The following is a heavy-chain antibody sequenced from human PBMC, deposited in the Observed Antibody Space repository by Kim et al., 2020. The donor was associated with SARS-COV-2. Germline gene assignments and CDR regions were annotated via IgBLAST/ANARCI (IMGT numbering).Heavy chain of an antibody. J-gene: IGHJ4*02. CDR2: IYYSGST. CDR3: ARLRKDIVVVVAASPRGTIDY. V-gene: IGHV4-39*01. Sequence: SETLSLTCTVSGGSISSSSYYWGWIRQPPGKGLEWIGSIYYSGSTYYNPSLKSRVTISVDTSKNQFSLKLSSVTAADTAVYYCARLRKDIVVVVAASPRGTIDYWGQGTLVTVSS. D-gene: IGHD2-15*01. CDR1: GGSISSSSYY.